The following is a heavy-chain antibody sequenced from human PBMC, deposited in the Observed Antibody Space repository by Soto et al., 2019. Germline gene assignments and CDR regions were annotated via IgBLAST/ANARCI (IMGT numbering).Heavy chain of an antibody. J-gene: IGHJ6*02. CDR2: ISSGGTT. CDR1: GFSFSRHA. Sequence: EVQLLESGGGLVQPGGSLRLSCAASGFSFSRHAMSWVRQAPGKGLEWVSTISSGGTTYYADSVKGRFTISRDNSKNTQSLQMNSLGAEDTAVYYCAKLGYCSGGTCYLDYYYGVGVWGQGTTVTVSS. D-gene: IGHD2-15*01. V-gene: IGHV3-23*01. CDR3: AKLGYCSGGTCYLDYYYGVGV.